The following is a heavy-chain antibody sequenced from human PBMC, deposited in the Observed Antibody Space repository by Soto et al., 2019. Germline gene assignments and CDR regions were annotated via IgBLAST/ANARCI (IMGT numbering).Heavy chain of an antibody. CDR1: GLTVSSNY. V-gene: IGHV3-53*02. J-gene: IGHJ3*02. CDR3: ARDRPGDEGDGFDI. D-gene: IGHD3-10*01. CDR2: LYSGGST. Sequence: EVQLVETGGGLIQPGGSLRLSCAASGLTVSSNYMNWVRQAPGKGLEWVSDLYSGGSTHYAGSVKGRFIISRDNSKNTLYLQMNSLRVEDTAVYYCARDRPGDEGDGFDIWGHGTMVTVSS.